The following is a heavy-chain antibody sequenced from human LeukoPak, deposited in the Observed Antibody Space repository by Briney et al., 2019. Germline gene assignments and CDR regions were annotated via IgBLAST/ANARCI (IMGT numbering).Heavy chain of an antibody. D-gene: IGHD3-3*02. CDR2: ISAYNGNT. CDR3: ARDRAPHFWSGYSPRHDAFDI. J-gene: IGHJ3*02. V-gene: IGHV1-18*01. CDR1: GYTFTSYG. Sequence: GASVKVSCKASGYTFTSYGISWVRQAPGQGLEWMGWISAYNGNTNYAQKLQGRVTMTTDTSTSTAYMELRSLRSDDTAVYYCARDRAPHFWSGYSPRHDAFDIWGQGTMVTVSS.